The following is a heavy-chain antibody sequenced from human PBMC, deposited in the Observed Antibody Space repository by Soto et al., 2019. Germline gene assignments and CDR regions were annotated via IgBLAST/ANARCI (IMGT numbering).Heavy chain of an antibody. D-gene: IGHD3-3*01. CDR2: IFHSGST. V-gene: IGHV4-4*02. Sequence: SETLSLTCDVSGDSISNNYWWTWVRQFPGEGLQWIGEIFHSGSTNYNPPLKNRVNISVDKSNNRFSLMLSSVTAADTAVYYCARGDFWSGSDYWGQGIQVTVSS. J-gene: IGHJ4*02. CDR1: GDSISNNYW. CDR3: ARGDFWSGSDY.